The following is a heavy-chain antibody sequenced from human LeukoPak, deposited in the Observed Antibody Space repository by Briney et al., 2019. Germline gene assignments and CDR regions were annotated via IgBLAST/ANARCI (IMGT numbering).Heavy chain of an antibody. D-gene: IGHD2-21*02. Sequence: ASVKVSCKASGYTFTNYGISWVRQAPGQGLEWMGWISAYNGNTNYAQKLQGRVTLTTDTSTSTAYMELRSLRSDDTAVYYCAREAPHAYCGGNCYSYFQHWGQGTLVTVSS. J-gene: IGHJ1*01. V-gene: IGHV1-18*01. CDR3: AREAPHAYCGGNCYSYFQH. CDR2: ISAYNGNT. CDR1: GYTFTNYG.